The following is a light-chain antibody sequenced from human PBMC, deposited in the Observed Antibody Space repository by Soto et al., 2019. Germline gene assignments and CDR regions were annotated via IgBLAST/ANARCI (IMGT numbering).Light chain of an antibody. CDR2: GAS. CDR1: QSVSSN. J-gene: IGKJ4*01. CDR3: QQYNDWPLT. V-gene: IGKV3-15*01. Sequence: EIVMTQSPATLSVSPGERATLSCRASQSVSSNLAWYQQMPGEPPTLLLYGASTRATAIPARFSGSGSGTEFTLTISGLQSEDFAVYYCQQYNDWPLTFGGGAKVEIK.